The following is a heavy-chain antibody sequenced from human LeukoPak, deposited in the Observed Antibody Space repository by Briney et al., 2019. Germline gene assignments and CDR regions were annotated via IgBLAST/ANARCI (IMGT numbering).Heavy chain of an antibody. CDR3: ARAPPYSSASWGYYGMDV. Sequence: PGGSLRLSCAASGFTFSSSAMSWVRQVPGKGLEWVSSIGIAGDTYYPGSVKGRFTISRENAKNSLYLQMNSLRAGDTAVYYCARAPPYSSASWGYYGMDVWGQGTTVTVSS. D-gene: IGHD6-6*01. J-gene: IGHJ6*02. CDR2: IGIAGDT. V-gene: IGHV3-13*01. CDR1: GFTFSSSA.